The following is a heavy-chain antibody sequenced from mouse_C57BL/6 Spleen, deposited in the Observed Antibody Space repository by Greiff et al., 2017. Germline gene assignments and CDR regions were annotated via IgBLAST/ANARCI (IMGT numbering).Heavy chain of an antibody. D-gene: IGHD2-4*01. CDR2: IHPSDSDT. Sequence: QVQLQQPGAELVKPGASVKVSCKASGYTFTSYWMHWVKQRPGQGLEWIVRIHPSDSDTNYNQKFKGKATLTVDKSSSTAYMQLSSLTSEDSAVYYCAIYYDYGWFAYWGQGTLVTVSA. J-gene: IGHJ3*01. CDR3: AIYYDYGWFAY. CDR1: GYTFTSYW. V-gene: IGHV1-74*01.